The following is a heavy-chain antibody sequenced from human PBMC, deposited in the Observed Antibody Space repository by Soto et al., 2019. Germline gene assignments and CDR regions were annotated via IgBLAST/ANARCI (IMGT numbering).Heavy chain of an antibody. CDR2: FSLSGTT. CDR1: GASITGSLF. V-gene: IGHV4-4*07. CDR3: ARGMTPPGAPAWYYFDS. Sequence: SETLDLTCTVSGASITGSLFWSWIRQPAGKGLEWIGRFSLSGTTNYNPSLRSRVTMSAGVSKNQFSLRLTSVTAADTALYYCARGMTPPGAPAWYYFDSWGQGTLVTVS. D-gene: IGHD2-8*02. J-gene: IGHJ4*02.